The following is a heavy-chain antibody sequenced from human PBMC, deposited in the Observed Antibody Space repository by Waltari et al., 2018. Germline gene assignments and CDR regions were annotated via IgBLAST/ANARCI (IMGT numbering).Heavy chain of an antibody. CDR2: ISGGGVWHT. D-gene: IGHD1-7*01. CDR3: ARATTHWYFDL. Sequence: VRLLASGGVWLQPGDSLRLSSAASAFMFSIRAFHWVRQAPGKGLVWVPSISGGGVWHTYYAESVKGRFTISRDDSADTLHLQMSSLRVEDTATYYCARATTHWYFDLWGRGTLLTVSS. CDR1: AFMFSIRA. J-gene: IGHJ2*01. V-gene: IGHV3-23*01.